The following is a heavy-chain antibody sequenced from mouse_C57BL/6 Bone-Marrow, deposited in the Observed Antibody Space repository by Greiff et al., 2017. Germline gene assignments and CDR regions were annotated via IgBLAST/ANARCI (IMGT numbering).Heavy chain of an antibody. Sequence: VKLMESGAELVRPGASVTLSCKASGYTFTDYEMHWVKQTPVHGLEWIGAIDPDTGGTAYNQKFKGKAILTADKSSSTAYMELRSLTSEDSAVYYCTRGYRVDYWGQGTSVTVSS. CDR1: GYTFTDYE. V-gene: IGHV1-15*01. D-gene: IGHD2-12*01. CDR3: TRGYRVDY. J-gene: IGHJ4*01. CDR2: IDPDTGGT.